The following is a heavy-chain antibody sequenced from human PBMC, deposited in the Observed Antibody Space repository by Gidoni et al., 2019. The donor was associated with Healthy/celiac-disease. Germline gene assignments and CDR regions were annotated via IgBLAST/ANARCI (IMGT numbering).Heavy chain of an antibody. Sequence: QVQLVESGGGVVQPGRSLRLSCAASGFPFSSYGMHWVRQAPGKGLEWVAVISYDGSNKYYADSVKGRFTISRDKSKNTLYLQMNSLRAEDTAVYYCAKDPRITMVQGVIVDWFDPWGQGTLVTVSS. D-gene: IGHD3-10*01. J-gene: IGHJ5*02. CDR2: ISYDGSNK. CDR1: GFPFSSYG. V-gene: IGHV3-30*18. CDR3: AKDPRITMVQGVIVDWFDP.